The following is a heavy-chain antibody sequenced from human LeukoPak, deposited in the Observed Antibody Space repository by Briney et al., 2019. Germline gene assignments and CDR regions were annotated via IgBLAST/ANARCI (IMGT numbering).Heavy chain of an antibody. CDR3: ARDGIAAAGQSHY. CDR2: INPNSGGT. V-gene: IGHV1-2*02. J-gene: IGHJ4*02. D-gene: IGHD6-13*01. CDR1: GYTFTGYY. Sequence: ASVKASCKASGYTFTGYYMHWVRQAPGQGLEWKGWINPNSGGTNYAQKFQGRVTMTRDTSISTAYMELSRLRSDDTAVYYCARDGIAAAGQSHYWGQGTLVTVSS.